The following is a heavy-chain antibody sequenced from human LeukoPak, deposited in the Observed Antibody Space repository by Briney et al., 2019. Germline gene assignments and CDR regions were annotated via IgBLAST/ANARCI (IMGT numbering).Heavy chain of an antibody. CDR3: ATEDYYDSGSYDH. CDR2: MNPKSGNT. CDR1: GYTFISYE. J-gene: IGHJ5*02. Sequence: ASVKVSCKASGYTFISYEINWVRQATGQGLEWMGWMNPKSGNTGYAQKFQGRVTMTRNTSISTAYMELSSLRSEDTAVYYCATEDYYDSGSYDHWGQGTLVTVSS. D-gene: IGHD3-22*01. V-gene: IGHV1-8*01.